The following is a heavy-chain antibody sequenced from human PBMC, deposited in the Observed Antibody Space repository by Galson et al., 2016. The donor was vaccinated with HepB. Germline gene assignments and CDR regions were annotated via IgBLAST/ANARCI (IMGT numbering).Heavy chain of an antibody. CDR1: GFTFSIHD. Sequence: SLRLSCAASGFTFSIHDMSWVRQTPGRGLEWISGIRGGGPETYYADSVKGRFTISRDNSKNTVFLQMKSLRFEDTALDYCARGIRGPDYWGPGTLVTVSS. D-gene: IGHD3-10*01. CDR2: IRGGGPET. CDR3: ARGIRGPDY. J-gene: IGHJ4*02. V-gene: IGHV3-23*01.